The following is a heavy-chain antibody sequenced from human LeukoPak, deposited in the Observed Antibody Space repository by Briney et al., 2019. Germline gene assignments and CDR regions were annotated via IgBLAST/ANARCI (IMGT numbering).Heavy chain of an antibody. J-gene: IGHJ4*02. Sequence: GGSLRLSCAASGFTFDDYGMSWVRQGPGKELEWVSGINWNGGSTGYADSVKGRFTISRDNAKNSLYLQINSLRAEDTALYYCARFNGDYYRIDYWGQGTLVTVSS. D-gene: IGHD4-17*01. CDR3: ARFNGDYYRIDY. V-gene: IGHV3-20*04. CDR1: GFTFDDYG. CDR2: INWNGGST.